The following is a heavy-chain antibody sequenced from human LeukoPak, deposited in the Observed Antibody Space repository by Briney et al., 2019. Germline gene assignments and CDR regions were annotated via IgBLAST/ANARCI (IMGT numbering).Heavy chain of an antibody. V-gene: IGHV4-59*06. D-gene: IGHD6-13*01. CDR2: THYSGST. CDR3: ARSALTYSSSPGY. CDR1: GGTFSSYY. J-gene: IGHJ4*02. Sequence: PSETLSLTCTVSGGTFSSYYWNWIRQPPGKGLEWIGYTHYSGSTYYNPSLKSRLAISVDTSKNQFYLKLTSVTAADTAVYYCARSALTYSSSPGYWGQGTLVIVSS.